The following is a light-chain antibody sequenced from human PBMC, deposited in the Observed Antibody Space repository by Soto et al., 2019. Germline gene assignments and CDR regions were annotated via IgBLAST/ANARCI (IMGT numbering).Light chain of an antibody. Sequence: DIVMTQSPLSLPVTPGEPASISCRSSQSLLHSNGYNYLDWYLQKPGQSPQLXIYLGSYRASGVPDRFSGSGSGTDFTLKISRVEAEDVGVYYCMQALQTPFTFGPGTKVDIK. CDR3: MQALQTPFT. J-gene: IGKJ3*01. CDR2: LGS. V-gene: IGKV2-28*01. CDR1: QSLLHSNGYNY.